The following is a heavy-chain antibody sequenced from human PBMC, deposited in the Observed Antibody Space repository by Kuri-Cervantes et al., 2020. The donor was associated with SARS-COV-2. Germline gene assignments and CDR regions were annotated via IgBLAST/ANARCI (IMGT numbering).Heavy chain of an antibody. CDR2: IVPIFGTP. D-gene: IGHD6-13*01. V-gene: IGHV1-69*13. CDR3: ARDDGGAAGQESIFDY. J-gene: IGHJ4*02. Sequence: SVKVSCKASGDTFNSHTINWVRQAPGQGLEWMGGIVPIFGTPDYAQKFQGRVTITADTSIAHMELFSLRSADTAVYYCARDDGGAAGQESIFDYWGQGTLVTVSS. CDR1: GDTFNSHT.